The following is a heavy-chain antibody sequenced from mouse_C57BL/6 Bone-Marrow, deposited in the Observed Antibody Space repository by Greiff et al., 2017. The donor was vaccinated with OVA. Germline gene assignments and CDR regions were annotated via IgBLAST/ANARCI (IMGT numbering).Heavy chain of an antibody. D-gene: IGHD4-1*01. CDR3: ARHTWDARYFDV. CDR1: GFTFSSYG. Sequence: EVKLVESGGDLVKPGGSLKLSCAASGFTFSSYGMSWVRQTPDKRLEWVATISSGGSYTYYPDSVKGRFTISRDNAKNTLYLQMSSLKSEDTAMYYCARHTWDARYFDVWGTGTTVTVSS. J-gene: IGHJ1*03. V-gene: IGHV5-6*02. CDR2: ISSGGSYT.